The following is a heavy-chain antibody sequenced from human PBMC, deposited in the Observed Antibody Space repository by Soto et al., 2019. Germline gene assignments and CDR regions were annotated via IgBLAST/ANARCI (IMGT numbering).Heavy chain of an antibody. Sequence: PSETLSLTCAVYGGSFSGYYWSWIRQPPGKGLEWIGEINHSGSTDYNPSLKSRVTISVDTSKNQFSLKLSSATAADTAVYYCASRRYDFWSGYRFDYWGQGTLVTVSS. D-gene: IGHD3-3*01. V-gene: IGHV4-34*01. CDR3: ASRRYDFWSGYRFDY. CDR1: GGSFSGYY. J-gene: IGHJ4*02. CDR2: INHSGST.